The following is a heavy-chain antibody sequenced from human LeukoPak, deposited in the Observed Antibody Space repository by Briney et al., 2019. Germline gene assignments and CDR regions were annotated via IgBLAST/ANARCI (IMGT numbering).Heavy chain of an antibody. CDR1: GHTFSSFY. Sequence: ASVKVSCKASGHTFSSFYMHWVRQAPGQGLEWMGVNNPSGGRTTYAQKFQGRVTMTRDTSTSTVYMELSSLRSEDTAVYYCSRELGGSYFDYWGQGTLVTVSS. J-gene: IGHJ4*02. CDR3: SRELGGSYFDY. V-gene: IGHV1-46*01. CDR2: NNPSGGRT. D-gene: IGHD1-26*01.